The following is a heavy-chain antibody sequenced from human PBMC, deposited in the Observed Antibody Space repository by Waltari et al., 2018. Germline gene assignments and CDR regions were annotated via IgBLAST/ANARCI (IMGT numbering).Heavy chain of an antibody. CDR1: GYSISSGYY. CDR2: IYQSGST. D-gene: IGHD5-12*01. J-gene: IGHJ4*02. CDR3: ARIDYIGYCDF. Sequence: ESGPELVKPSETLSLTCDVSGYSISSGYYWGWIRQPPGQGLEWIGKIYQSGSTFYNPSLKSRVTISVDTSKNQFTLKLSSVTAADTAVYYCARIDYIGYCDFWGRGTLVTVSS. V-gene: IGHV4-38-2*01.